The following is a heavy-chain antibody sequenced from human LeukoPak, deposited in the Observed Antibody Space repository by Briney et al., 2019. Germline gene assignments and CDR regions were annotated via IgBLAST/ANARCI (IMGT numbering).Heavy chain of an antibody. Sequence: SETLSVTCTVSGGSFEHYFWSWIRQPPGKGLEWIGYVYYSGSTDYSPSLKSRLTISADTSKNQFSLKLSSVTAADTAVYYCASHRRSHGSEYWGQGILVTVSS. CDR1: GGSFEHYF. D-gene: IGHD3-10*01. V-gene: IGHV4-59*01. CDR2: VYYSGST. J-gene: IGHJ4*02. CDR3: ASHRRSHGSEY.